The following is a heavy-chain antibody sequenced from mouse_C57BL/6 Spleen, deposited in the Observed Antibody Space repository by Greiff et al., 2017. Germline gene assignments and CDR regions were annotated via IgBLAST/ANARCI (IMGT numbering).Heavy chain of an antibody. Sequence: VQLQQPGAELVKPGASVKLSCKASGYTFTSYWMHWVKQRPGQGLEWIGMIHPNSGSTNYNEKFKSKDTLTVDKSSSTADMQLSSLTSEDSAVYYCARSRDFFDYWGQGTTLTVSS. CDR3: ARSRDFFDY. D-gene: IGHD3-3*01. CDR2: IHPNSGST. CDR1: GYTFTSYW. V-gene: IGHV1-64*01. J-gene: IGHJ2*01.